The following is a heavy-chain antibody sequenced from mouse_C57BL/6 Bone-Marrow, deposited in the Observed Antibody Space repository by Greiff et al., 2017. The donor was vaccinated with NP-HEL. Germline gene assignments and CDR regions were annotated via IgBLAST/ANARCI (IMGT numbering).Heavy chain of an antibody. Sequence: EVMLVESGGDLVKPGGSLKLSCAASGFTFSSYGMSWVRQTPDKRLEWVATISSGGSYTYYPESVKGRFTITRDNAKNTLYLQMSRLKSEDTAVYYCASPYDYGVAWFAYWGRGTLVTVSA. D-gene: IGHD2-4*01. CDR3: ASPYDYGVAWFAY. V-gene: IGHV5-6*02. CDR1: GFTFSSYG. J-gene: IGHJ3*01. CDR2: ISSGGSYT.